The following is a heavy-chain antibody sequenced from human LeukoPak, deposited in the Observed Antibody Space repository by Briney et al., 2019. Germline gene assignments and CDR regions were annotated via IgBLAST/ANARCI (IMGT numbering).Heavy chain of an antibody. Sequence: SETLSLTCSVSGGSISSYYWSWIRQPPGKGLECIGYIYDSGSATYNPSLKSRVTISADTSKNQFSLKLGSVTAADTAVYFCARGLGATTRWYYWGQGTLVTVSS. CDR1: GGSISSYY. CDR2: IYDSGSA. CDR3: ARGLGATTRWYY. J-gene: IGHJ4*02. V-gene: IGHV4-59*01. D-gene: IGHD1-26*01.